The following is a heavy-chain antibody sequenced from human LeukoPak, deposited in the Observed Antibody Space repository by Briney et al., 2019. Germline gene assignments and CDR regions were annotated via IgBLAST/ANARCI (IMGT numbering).Heavy chain of an antibody. Sequence: GGSLRLSCAASGFTFSDYYMSWIRQAPGKGLEWVSYISSSGSTIYYADSVKGRFTISRDNAKNSLYLQMNSLRAEDTAVYYCAKGDYYVLVPQFDYWGQGTLVTVSS. CDR2: ISSSGSTI. D-gene: IGHD3-10*02. CDR3: AKGDYYVLVPQFDY. J-gene: IGHJ4*02. CDR1: GFTFSDYY. V-gene: IGHV3-11*01.